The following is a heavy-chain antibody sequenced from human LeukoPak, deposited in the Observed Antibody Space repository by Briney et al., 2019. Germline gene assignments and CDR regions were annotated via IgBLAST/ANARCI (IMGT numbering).Heavy chain of an antibody. V-gene: IGHV3-21*01. CDR3: AKGYGDYYVDAFGI. Sequence: GGSLRLSCAASGFTFGSYSLNWVRQAPGKGLEWVSSISGSSSYIYYADSVKGRFTISRHNAKNSLYLQMNSLRAEDTAVYYCAKGYGDYYVDAFGIWGQGTMVTVSS. CDR1: GFTFGSYS. CDR2: ISGSSSYI. D-gene: IGHD4-17*01. J-gene: IGHJ3*02.